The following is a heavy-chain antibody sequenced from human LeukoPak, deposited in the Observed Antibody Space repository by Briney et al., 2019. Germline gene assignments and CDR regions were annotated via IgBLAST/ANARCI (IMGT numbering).Heavy chain of an antibody. V-gene: IGHV3-53*01. J-gene: IGHJ4*02. Sequence: PGGSLRLSCAASGFIVSSNYMSSVRQAPGKGLEWVSIIYSGGSTYYADSVKGRFTISRDISKNTLHLQMNSLRAEDTAVYYCARLGYYDALTDILDDFWGQGTLVTVSS. CDR2: IYSGGST. CDR3: ARLGYYDALTDILDDF. CDR1: GFIVSSNY. D-gene: IGHD3-9*01.